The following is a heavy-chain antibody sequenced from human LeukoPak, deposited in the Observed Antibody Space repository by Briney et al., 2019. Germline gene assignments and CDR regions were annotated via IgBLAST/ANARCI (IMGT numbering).Heavy chain of an antibody. D-gene: IGHD4-23*01. CDR3: AKVGGGNSYYYYYMDV. J-gene: IGHJ6*03. CDR1: GFTFSSYG. V-gene: IGHV3-30*02. CDR2: IRYDGSNK. Sequence: PGGSLRLSCAASGFTFSSYGMHWVRQAPGKGLEWVAFIRYDGSNKYYADSVKGRFTISRDNCKNTLYLQMNSLRAEDTAVYYCAKVGGGNSYYYYYMDVWGTGTTVTVSS.